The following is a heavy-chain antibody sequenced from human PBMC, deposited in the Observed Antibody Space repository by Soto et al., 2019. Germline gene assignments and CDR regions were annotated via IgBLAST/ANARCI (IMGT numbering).Heavy chain of an antibody. CDR1: GFTFSSYG. CDR2: ISYDGSNK. J-gene: IGHJ1*01. V-gene: IGHV3-30*18. D-gene: IGHD6-13*01. CDR3: AKDRNGICWYAY. Sequence: QVQLVESGGGVVQPGRSLRLSCAASGFTFSSYGMHWVRQAPGKGLEWVAGISYDGSNKYYANSVKGRFTIARDNSKNTLYLQLNSLRAEDTAVYYCAKDRNGICWYAYWGQGTLVTVS.